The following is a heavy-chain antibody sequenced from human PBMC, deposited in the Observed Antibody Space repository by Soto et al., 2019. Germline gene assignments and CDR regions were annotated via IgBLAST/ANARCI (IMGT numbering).Heavy chain of an antibody. CDR1: GCSISSGNYY. CDR2: ISYSGST. J-gene: IGHJ4*02. Sequence: PSETLSLTCTVSGCSISSGNYYWSWLRQPPGKGLEWIGFISYSGSTYYNPSLKSRVTISLDTSKNQFSLKLSSVTAADTAVYYCARVGSSIAVRSFDYWGQGTLVTVYS. V-gene: IGHV4-30-4*01. CDR3: ARVGSSIAVRSFDY. D-gene: IGHD6-6*01.